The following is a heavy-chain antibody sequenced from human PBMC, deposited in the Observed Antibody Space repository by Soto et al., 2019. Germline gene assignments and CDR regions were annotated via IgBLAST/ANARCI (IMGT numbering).Heavy chain of an antibody. D-gene: IGHD6-19*01. V-gene: IGHV2-5*02. CDR3: AHTLAQYSSGWPFDY. J-gene: IGHJ4*02. CDR2: IYWDDDK. Sequence: ITLKESGPPLVKPTQTLTLTCTFSGFSLSTSGVGVGWIRQPPGKALEWLALIYWDDDKRYSPSLKSRLTITKDTSKNQVVLTMTNMDPVETATYYCAHTLAQYSSGWPFDYWGQGTLVTVSS. CDR1: GFSLSTSGVG.